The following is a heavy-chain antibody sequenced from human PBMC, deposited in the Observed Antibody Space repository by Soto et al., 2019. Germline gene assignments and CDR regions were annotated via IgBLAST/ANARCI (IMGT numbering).Heavy chain of an antibody. J-gene: IGHJ4*02. V-gene: IGHV4-30-4*01. CDR2: IYYSGST. Sequence: PSETLSLTCTVSGAPISSGDYYWYGVRQAPGKGLEWVGYIYYSGSTYYNPSLKRRLDISLDVSRNQFSLRLTSVPASDTAVYFWARVRYGVDDLSYWGTGMLVTVS. CDR3: ARVRYGVDDLSY. D-gene: IGHD4-17*01. CDR1: GAPISSGDYY.